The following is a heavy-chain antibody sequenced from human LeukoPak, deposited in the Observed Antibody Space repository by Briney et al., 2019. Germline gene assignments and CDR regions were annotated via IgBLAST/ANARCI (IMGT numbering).Heavy chain of an antibody. CDR1: GYSISSGYY. D-gene: IGHD3-3*01. CDR3: VRDFWSGYPFDY. Sequence: SETLSLTCTVSGYSISSGYYWGWIRQPPGKGLEWIGSIYHSGSTYYNPSLKSRVIISVDTSKNQFSLKLSSVTAADTAVYYCVRDFWSGYPFDYWGQGTLVTVSS. J-gene: IGHJ4*02. V-gene: IGHV4-38-2*02. CDR2: IYHSGST.